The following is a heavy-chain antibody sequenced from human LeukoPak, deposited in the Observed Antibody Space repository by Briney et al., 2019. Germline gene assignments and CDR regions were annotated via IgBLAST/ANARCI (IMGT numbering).Heavy chain of an antibody. D-gene: IGHD3-9*01. CDR2: ISGGIITT. CDR3: AKMTGLKLTNYGMDV. V-gene: IGHV3-23*01. Sequence: GGSLRLSCAASGFTFSTYAMSWVRQAPGKGREWVSAISGGIITTYYTDSVKGRFTISRENSKHTLDLQMDSLRVDDTAVYYCAKMTGLKLTNYGMDVWGQGTTVTVSS. CDR1: GFTFSTYA. J-gene: IGHJ6*02.